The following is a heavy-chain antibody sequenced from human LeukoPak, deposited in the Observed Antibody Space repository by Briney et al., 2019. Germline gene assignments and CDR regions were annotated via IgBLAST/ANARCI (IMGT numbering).Heavy chain of an antibody. CDR2: IYYSGST. J-gene: IGHJ5*02. D-gene: IGHD6-19*01. CDR1: GGSISSYY. CDR3: ARDQRQWLALANYNWFDP. Sequence: SETLSLTCTVSGGSISSYYWCWIRQPPGKGLEWIGYIYYSGSTNYNPSLKSRVTISVDTSKNQFSLKLSSVTAADTAVYYCARDQRQWLALANYNWFDPWGQGTLVTVSS. V-gene: IGHV4-59*01.